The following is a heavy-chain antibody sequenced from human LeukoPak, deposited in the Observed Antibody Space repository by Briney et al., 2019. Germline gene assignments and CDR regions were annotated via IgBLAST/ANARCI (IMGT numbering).Heavy chain of an antibody. V-gene: IGHV3-30*02. CDR1: GFTFSSYG. D-gene: IGHD3-10*01. CDR3: ARESGELLTNDAFDI. Sequence: PGGSLRLSCAASGFTFSSYGMHWVRQAPGKGLEWVAFIRYDGSNKYYADSVKGRFTISRDNSKNSLYLQMNSLRAEDTAVYYCARESGELLTNDAFDIWGQGTMVTVSS. J-gene: IGHJ3*02. CDR2: IRYDGSNK.